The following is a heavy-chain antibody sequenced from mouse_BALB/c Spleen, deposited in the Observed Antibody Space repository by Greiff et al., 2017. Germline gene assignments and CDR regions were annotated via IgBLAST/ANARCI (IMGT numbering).Heavy chain of an antibody. CDR3: ARKGVYGNYFDY. Sequence: VHVKQSGAELVKPGASVKLSCTASGFNIKDTYMHWVKQRPEQGLEWIGRIDPANGNTKYDPKFQGKATITADTSSNTAYLQLSSLTSEDTAVYYCARKGVYGNYFDYWGQGTTLTVSS. CDR2: IDPANGNT. CDR1: GFNIKDTY. D-gene: IGHD2-1*01. J-gene: IGHJ2*01. V-gene: IGHV14-3*02.